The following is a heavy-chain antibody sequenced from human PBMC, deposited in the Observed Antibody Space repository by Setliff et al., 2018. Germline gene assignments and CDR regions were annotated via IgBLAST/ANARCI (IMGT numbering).Heavy chain of an antibody. Sequence: SVKVSCKASGYTFRNYAFAWVRQAPGQGLEWVGWVSVYNGDTNYAQKFQGRVTLTTDTSTSTAYMELRSLTSDDSAFYYCARAPSVELVTIRTNSWFTYWGQGTLVTVSS. D-gene: IGHD5-18*01. CDR2: VSVYNGDT. V-gene: IGHV1-18*01. CDR1: GYTFRNYA. J-gene: IGHJ4*02. CDR3: ARAPSVELVTIRTNSWFTY.